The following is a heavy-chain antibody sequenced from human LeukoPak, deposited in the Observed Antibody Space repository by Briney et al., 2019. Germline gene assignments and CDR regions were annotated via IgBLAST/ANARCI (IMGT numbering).Heavy chain of an antibody. CDR1: GGTFSSYA. Sequence: ASVKVSCKASGGTFSSYAISWVRQAPGQGLEWMGGIIPIFGTANYAQKFQGRVTITADESTSTAYMELRSLRSDDTAVYYCARVGRGSYLRGFDYWGQGTLVTVSS. V-gene: IGHV1-69*13. D-gene: IGHD1-26*01. J-gene: IGHJ4*02. CDR2: IIPIFGTA. CDR3: ARVGRGSYLRGFDY.